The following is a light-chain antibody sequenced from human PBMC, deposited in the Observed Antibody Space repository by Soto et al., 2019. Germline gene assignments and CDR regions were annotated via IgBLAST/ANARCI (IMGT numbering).Light chain of an antibody. J-gene: IGKJ4*01. CDR1: QSVSSY. CDR3: EQFSRYPLT. V-gene: IGKV3-11*01. CDR2: DAS. Sequence: EIVLTQSPATLSLSPGERATLSCRASQSVSSYLAWYQQKPGQAPRLLIYDASNRATGIPARFSGGGSGTDFTLTISRLEPEDFAVYYCEQFSRYPLTFGGGTKVDIK.